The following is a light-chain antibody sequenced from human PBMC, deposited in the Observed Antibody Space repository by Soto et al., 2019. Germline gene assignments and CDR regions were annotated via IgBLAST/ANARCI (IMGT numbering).Light chain of an antibody. V-gene: IGKV1-9*01. CDR2: AAS. CDR3: QQLWTYPLT. J-gene: IGKJ4*01. Sequence: DTQLTQSPSFLSASVGDRVTITCRASQDVSRSLGWYQQKAGKAPKLLISAASTLHSGVPSRFSGSGSDTYFTLTSSNLQTEDFATYYCQQLWTYPLTFGGGTKVEIK. CDR1: QDVSRS.